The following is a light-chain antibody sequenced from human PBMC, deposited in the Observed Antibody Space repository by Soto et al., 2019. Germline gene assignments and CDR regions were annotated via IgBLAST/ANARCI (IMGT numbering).Light chain of an antibody. CDR2: EGS. CDR3: CSYAGSSTHYV. J-gene: IGLJ1*01. V-gene: IGLV2-23*01. Sequence: QSVLTQPASVSGSPGQSITISCTGTSSDVGSYNLVSWYQQHPGKAPKLMIYEGSKRPSGVSNRFSGSKSGNTGSLTISGLQAEDEAHYYFCSYAGSSTHYVFGTGTKPTVL. CDR1: SSDVGSYNL.